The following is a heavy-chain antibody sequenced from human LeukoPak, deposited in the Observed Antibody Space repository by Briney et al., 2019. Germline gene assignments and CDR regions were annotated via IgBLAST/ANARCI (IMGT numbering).Heavy chain of an antibody. Sequence: GESLKISCKASGYRFTTYWIGWVRQMPGKGLEWMGFILPADSDTRYSPSFQGQVTIPADKSINTAYLQWSSLKASDTAIYYCARQGAGTSHYDDTGLPRGAFDVWGLGTMVTVSS. D-gene: IGHD3-9*01. V-gene: IGHV5-51*01. CDR3: ARQGAGTSHYDDTGLPRGAFDV. CDR2: ILPADSDT. CDR1: GYRFTTYW. J-gene: IGHJ3*01.